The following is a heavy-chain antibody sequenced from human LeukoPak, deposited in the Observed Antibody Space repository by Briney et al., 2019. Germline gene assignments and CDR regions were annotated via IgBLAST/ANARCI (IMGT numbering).Heavy chain of an antibody. CDR3: AVSARPFAFDY. CDR2: ISAYIGNT. V-gene: IGHV1-18*01. J-gene: IGHJ4*02. Sequence: WASVKVSCKASGYTFTSYGISWVRQAPGQGLEWMGWISAYIGNTNYAQKLQGRVTMTTDTSTSTAYMELRSLRSDDTAVYYCAVSARPFAFDYWGQGTLVTVSS. D-gene: IGHD6-6*01. CDR1: GYTFTSYG.